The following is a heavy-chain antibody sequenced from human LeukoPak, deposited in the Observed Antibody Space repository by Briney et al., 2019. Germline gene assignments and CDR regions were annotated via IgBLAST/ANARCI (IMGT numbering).Heavy chain of an antibody. CDR2: ISSSSSSI. D-gene: IGHD3-3*01. CDR3: ARYYDFWSGYQPASH. Sequence: PGGSLRLSCAASGFTFSNYAMNWVRQTPGKGLEWVSHISSSSSSIYYADSVKGRFTVSRDNARSSLYLQMNSLRAEDTAVYYCARYYDFWSGYQPASHWGQGTLVTVSS. V-gene: IGHV3-48*01. J-gene: IGHJ4*02. CDR1: GFTFSNYA.